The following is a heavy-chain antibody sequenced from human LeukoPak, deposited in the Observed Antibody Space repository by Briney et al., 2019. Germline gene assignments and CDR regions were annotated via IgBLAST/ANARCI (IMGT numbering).Heavy chain of an antibody. J-gene: IGHJ5*02. CDR1: GGSISSGGYS. D-gene: IGHD6-19*01. V-gene: IGHV4-30-4*07. Sequence: SKTLSLTCAVSGGSISSGGYSWSWIRQPPGKGLEWIGYIYYSGSTNYNPSLKSRVTISVDTSKNQFSLKLSSVTAADTAVYYCASAIAVADPWFDPWGQGTLVTVSS. CDR2: IYYSGST. CDR3: ASAIAVADPWFDP.